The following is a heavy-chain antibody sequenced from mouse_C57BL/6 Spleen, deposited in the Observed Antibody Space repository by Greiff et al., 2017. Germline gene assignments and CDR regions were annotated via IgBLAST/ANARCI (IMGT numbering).Heavy chain of an antibody. Sequence: QVQLQQSGPELVKPGASVKISCKASSYAFSSSWMNWVKQRPGKGLEWIGRIYPGDGDTNYNGKFKGKATLTADKSSSTAYMQLSSLTSEDSAVYFCARSWNYSNYPFAYWGQGTLVTVSA. D-gene: IGHD2-5*01. CDR3: ARSWNYSNYPFAY. V-gene: IGHV1-82*01. CDR2: IYPGDGDT. CDR1: SYAFSSSW. J-gene: IGHJ3*01.